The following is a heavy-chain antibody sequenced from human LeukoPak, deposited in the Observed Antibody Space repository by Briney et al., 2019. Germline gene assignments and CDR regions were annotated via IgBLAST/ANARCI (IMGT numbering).Heavy chain of an antibody. CDR3: ARGIYYLIEY. CDR2: IFHSGST. Sequence: SETLSLSCAVSGYSISSGDYWGSIRQSPGKGLEWIGNIFHSGSTYHNPSLKSRVTISVDTSKNEFSLKLSSVTAADTAVYYCARGIYYLIEYWGQGTLVTVSS. V-gene: IGHV4-38-2*01. D-gene: IGHD3-10*01. CDR1: GYSISSGDY. J-gene: IGHJ4*02.